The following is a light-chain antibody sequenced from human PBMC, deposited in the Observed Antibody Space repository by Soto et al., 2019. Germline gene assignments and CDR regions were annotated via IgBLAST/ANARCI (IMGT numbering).Light chain of an antibody. J-gene: IGLJ2*01. CDR2: EVS. CDR1: SSDVGGYNY. V-gene: IGLV2-8*01. CDR3: SSYGGSNTVV. Sequence: QSALTQPPSASGSPGQSVTISCTGSSSDVGGYNYVSWYQQHPGKAPKLMIYEVSKRTPGVPDRLSGSKSGNTASLTVSGLQAEDEADYYCSSYGGSNTVVFGGGTKVTVL.